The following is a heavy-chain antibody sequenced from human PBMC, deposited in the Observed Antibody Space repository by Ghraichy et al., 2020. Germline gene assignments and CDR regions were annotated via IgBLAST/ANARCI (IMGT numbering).Heavy chain of an antibody. CDR2: ISSSSSTI. J-gene: IGHJ6*02. Sequence: GESLNISCAASGFTFSSYSMNWVRQAPGKGLEWVSYISSSSSTIYYADSVKGRFTISRDNAKNSLYLQMNSLRDEDTAVYYCAREEVRRGSYYPAYGMDVWGQGTTVTVSS. D-gene: IGHD1-26*01. CDR3: AREEVRRGSYYPAYGMDV. CDR1: GFTFSSYS. V-gene: IGHV3-48*02.